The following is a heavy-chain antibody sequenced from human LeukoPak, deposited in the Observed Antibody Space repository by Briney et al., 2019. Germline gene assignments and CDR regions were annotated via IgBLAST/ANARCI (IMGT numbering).Heavy chain of an antibody. J-gene: IGHJ4*02. V-gene: IGHV3-73*01. CDR3: ARLSGVPGGTFDY. CDR2: IRDKANNFAK. CDR1: GFTFSDSP. D-gene: IGHD3-9*01. Sequence: GGSLKLSCAASGFTFSDSPVHWVRQASGKGLEWIGRIRDKANNFAKESVASVKGRFTFSRDDSKNTAYLQMNSLRTEDSAVYYCARLSGVPGGTFDYWGQGALVSVSS.